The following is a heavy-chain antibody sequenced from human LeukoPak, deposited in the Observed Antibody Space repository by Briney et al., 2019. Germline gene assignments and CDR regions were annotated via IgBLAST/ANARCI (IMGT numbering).Heavy chain of an antibody. CDR2: ISYSGST. CDR1: GGSISSGGYY. Sequence: SQTLSLTCTVSGGSISSGGYYWHWIRQHPGKGLEWIGYISYSGSTHYNPTLKSRFAISIDTSKNQFSLKLSSVTAADTAVYYCAREGGYIMVRGVIIAGAFDIWGQGTMVTVSS. D-gene: IGHD3-10*01. CDR3: AREGGYIMVRGVIIAGAFDI. V-gene: IGHV4-31*03. J-gene: IGHJ3*02.